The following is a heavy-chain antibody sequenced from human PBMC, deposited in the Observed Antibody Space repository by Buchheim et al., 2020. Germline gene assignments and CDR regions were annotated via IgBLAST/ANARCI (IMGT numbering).Heavy chain of an antibody. J-gene: IGHJ4*02. CDR1: GGSISSSSYS. CDR3: ASNWGLYYFDY. CDR2: IYYSVSA. Sequence: QLQLQESGPGLVNPSGTLSLTCSVSGGSISSSSYSWGWIRQPPGKGLEWIGSIYYSVSAFYNPALASRVTILVDRSKSQFSLHLNSVTAADTAMYYCASNWGLYYFDYWGQGTL. V-gene: IGHV4-39*07. D-gene: IGHD7-27*01.